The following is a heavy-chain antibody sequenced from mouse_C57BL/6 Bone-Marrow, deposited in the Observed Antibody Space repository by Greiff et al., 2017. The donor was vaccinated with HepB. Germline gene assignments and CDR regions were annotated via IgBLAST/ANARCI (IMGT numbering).Heavy chain of an antibody. D-gene: IGHD1-1*01. CDR3: ADYYGSPMDY. CDR1: GYTFTDYY. J-gene: IGHJ4*01. V-gene: IGHV1-26*01. CDR2: INPNNGGT. Sequence: VQLKQSGPELVKPGASVKISCKASGYTFTDYYMNWVKQSHGKSLEWIGDINPNNGGTSYNQKFKGKATLTVDKSSSTAYMELRSLTSEDSAVYYCADYYGSPMDYWGQGTAVTVSS.